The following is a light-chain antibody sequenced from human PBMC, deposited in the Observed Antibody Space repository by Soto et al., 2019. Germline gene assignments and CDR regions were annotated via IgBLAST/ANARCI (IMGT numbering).Light chain of an antibody. CDR3: QQRSNWPPGFT. CDR2: DAS. V-gene: IGKV3-11*01. Sequence: EIVLTQSPATLSLSPGERATLSCRASQSVSSYLVWYQQKPGQAPRLLIYDASNRATGIPARFSGSGSGTDFTVTISSLEPEDLAVFYCQQRSNWPPGFTFGPGTKVDIK. CDR1: QSVSSY. J-gene: IGKJ3*01.